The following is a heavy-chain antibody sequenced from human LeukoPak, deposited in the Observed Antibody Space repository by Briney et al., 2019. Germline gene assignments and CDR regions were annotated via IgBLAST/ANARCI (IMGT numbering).Heavy chain of an antibody. J-gene: IGHJ4*02. CDR1: GFTFSNYA. V-gene: IGHV3-23*01. CDR3: AKGGHSVIVVKIDY. CDR2: TSVSSDST. D-gene: IGHD3-22*01. Sequence: GGSLRLSCAASGFTFSNYAMSWLRQAPGKGLEWVSSTSVSSDSTYYADSVKGRFTISRDNSKNTLYLQMNSLRAEDTAVYYCAKGGHSVIVVKIDYWGQGTLVTVSS.